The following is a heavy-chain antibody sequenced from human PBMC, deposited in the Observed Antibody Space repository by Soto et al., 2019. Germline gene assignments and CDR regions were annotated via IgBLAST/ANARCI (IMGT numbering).Heavy chain of an antibody. V-gene: IGHV5-51*01. Sequence: GESLKISCKGSGYIFTSYWIAWGLQMPGKGLEWMGIIYPGDSDTRYSPSFQGQVTISADKSISTAYLQWSSLKASDTAMYYCARPREVRGLIGFDYWGQGTLVTVSS. CDR1: GYIFTSYW. D-gene: IGHD3-10*01. CDR2: IYPGDSDT. J-gene: IGHJ4*02. CDR3: ARPREVRGLIGFDY.